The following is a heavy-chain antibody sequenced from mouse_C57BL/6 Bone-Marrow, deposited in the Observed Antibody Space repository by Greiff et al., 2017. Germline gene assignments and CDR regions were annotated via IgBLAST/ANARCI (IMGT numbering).Heavy chain of an antibody. Sequence: QVQLQQPGAELVMPGASVKLSCKASGYTFTSYWMHWVKQRPGQGLEWIGEIDPSDSYTNYNQKFKGKSTLTVDKSSSTAYMQLSSLTSEDSAVYDCARYGWYFDVWGTGTTVTVSS. CDR3: ARYGWYFDV. CDR1: GYTFTSYW. CDR2: IDPSDSYT. J-gene: IGHJ1*03. V-gene: IGHV1-69*01. D-gene: IGHD1-1*02.